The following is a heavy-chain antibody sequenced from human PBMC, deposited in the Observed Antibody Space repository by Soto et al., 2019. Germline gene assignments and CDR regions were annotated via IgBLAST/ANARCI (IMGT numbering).Heavy chain of an antibody. J-gene: IGHJ4*02. Sequence: QVQLVESGGGEVQPGKSLRLSCAASGFIFTNYGMHWVRQAPGKGLEYVALISYDGTNKFYADSVKGRFTLSRDNSKKTLYLQMNCLTPEAAAVYYRAAGQYLSDYWGQGNLVSVSS. CDR2: ISYDGTNK. V-gene: IGHV3-30*03. CDR1: GFIFTNYG. D-gene: IGHD2-2*01. CDR3: AAGQYLSDY.